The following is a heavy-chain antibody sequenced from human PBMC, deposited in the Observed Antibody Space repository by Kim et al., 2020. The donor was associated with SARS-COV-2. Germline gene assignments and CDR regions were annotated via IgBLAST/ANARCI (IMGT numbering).Heavy chain of an antibody. CDR3: ASDDWKQLAFGDY. V-gene: IGHV1-69*02. CDR1: GGTFSSYT. CDR2: IIPILGIA. J-gene: IGHJ4*02. Sequence: SVKVSCKASGGTFSSYTISWVRQAPGQGLEWMGRIIPILGIANYAQKFQGRVTITADKSTSTAYMELSSLRSEDTAVYYCASDDWKQLAFGDYWGQGTLVTVSS. D-gene: IGHD6-6*01.